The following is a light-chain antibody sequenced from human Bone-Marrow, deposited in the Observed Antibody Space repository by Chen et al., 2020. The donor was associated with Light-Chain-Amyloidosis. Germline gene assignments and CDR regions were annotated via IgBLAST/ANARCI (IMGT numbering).Light chain of an antibody. CDR3: QVWDRSSDRPV. V-gene: IGLV3-21*02. CDR1: NIGSTS. Sequence: SYVLTQPSSVSVAPGQPATIAGVGNNIGSTSVHWYQPTPGQAPRLVVYDDSDRTSGIPERLSGSNSGNTATLTISRVEAGDEADYYWQVWDRSSDRPVFGGGTTLTVL. J-gene: IGLJ3*02. CDR2: DDS.